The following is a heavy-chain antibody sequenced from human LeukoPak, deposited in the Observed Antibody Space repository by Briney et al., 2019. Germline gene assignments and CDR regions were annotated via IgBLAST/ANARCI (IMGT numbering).Heavy chain of an antibody. D-gene: IGHD2-2*01. CDR3: ARAMGSIVYSGCSSTSCPPRDYAFDI. Sequence: PSETPSLTCTVSGGSISSGSYYWSWIRQPAGKGLEWIGRIYTSGSTNYNPSLKSRVTISVDTSKNQFSLKLSSVTAADTAVYYCARAMGSIVYSGCSSTSCPPRDYAFDIWGQGTMVTVSS. V-gene: IGHV4-61*02. CDR1: GGSISSGSYY. CDR2: IYTSGST. J-gene: IGHJ3*02.